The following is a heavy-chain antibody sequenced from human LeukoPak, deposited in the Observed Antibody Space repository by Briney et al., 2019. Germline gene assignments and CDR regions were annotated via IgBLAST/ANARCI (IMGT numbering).Heavy chain of an antibody. CDR2: IKPDGSEK. CDR1: GFTFSGRW. J-gene: IGHJ4*02. V-gene: IGHV3-7*01. D-gene: IGHD6-25*01. CDR3: ARDPSAGSES. Sequence: PGGSLRLSCAASGFTFSGRWMSWVRQAPGKGLEWVANIKPDGSEKNYVDSVKGRFTISRDNAKSSLYLQMNSLRVEDTAVYYCARDPSAGSESWGQGTLVTVS.